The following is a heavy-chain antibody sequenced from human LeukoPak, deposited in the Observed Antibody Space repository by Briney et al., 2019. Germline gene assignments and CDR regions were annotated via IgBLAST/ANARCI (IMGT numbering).Heavy chain of an antibody. V-gene: IGHV4-34*01. CDR2: INHSGST. J-gene: IGHJ4*02. CDR1: GGSFSGYY. CDR3: ATARGGWYTIVY. D-gene: IGHD6-19*01. Sequence: SETLSLTCAVYGGSFSGYYWSWIRQPPGKGLEWIGEINHSGSTNYNPSLKSRVTISVDTSKNQFSLKLSSVTAADTAVYYCATARGGWYTIVYWGQGTLVTVPS.